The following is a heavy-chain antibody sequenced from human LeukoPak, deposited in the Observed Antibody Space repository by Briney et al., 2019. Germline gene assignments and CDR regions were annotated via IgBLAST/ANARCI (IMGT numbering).Heavy chain of an antibody. CDR1: GFTFSSYS. Sequence: GGSLRLSCAASGFTFSSYSMNWVRQAPGKGLEWVSYISSSSSTIYYADSVKGRFTISRDNAKNSLYLQMNSLRAEDTAVYYCARGGNWGLGRRADAFDIWGQGAMVTVSS. D-gene: IGHD7-27*01. CDR2: ISSSSSTI. CDR3: ARGGNWGLGRRADAFDI. J-gene: IGHJ3*02. V-gene: IGHV3-48*01.